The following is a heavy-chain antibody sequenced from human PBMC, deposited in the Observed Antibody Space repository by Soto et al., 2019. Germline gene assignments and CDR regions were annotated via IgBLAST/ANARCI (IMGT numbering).Heavy chain of an antibody. CDR1: GFTFDDYA. Sequence: LSLTCAASGFTFDDYAMHWVRQAPGKGLEWVSLISWDGGSTYYADSVKGRFTISRDNSKNSLYLQMNSLRAEDTALYYCAKAPGRGGSYPEYFQHWGQGTLVTVSS. D-gene: IGHD1-26*01. J-gene: IGHJ1*01. CDR2: ISWDGGST. CDR3: AKAPGRGGSYPEYFQH. V-gene: IGHV3-43D*03.